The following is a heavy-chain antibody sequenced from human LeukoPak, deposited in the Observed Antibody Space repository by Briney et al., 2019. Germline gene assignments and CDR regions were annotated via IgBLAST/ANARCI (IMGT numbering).Heavy chain of an antibody. CDR1: GGSISSGDYY. Sequence: SQTLSLTCTVSGGSISSGDYYWSWIRQPPGKGLEWIGYIYYSGSTYYNPSLKSRVTISVDTSKTQFSLKLSSVTAADTAVYYCARESNSPVFGVEHDAFDIWGQGTMVTVSS. CDR2: IYYSGST. V-gene: IGHV4-30-4*01. J-gene: IGHJ3*02. CDR3: ARESNSPVFGVEHDAFDI. D-gene: IGHD3-3*01.